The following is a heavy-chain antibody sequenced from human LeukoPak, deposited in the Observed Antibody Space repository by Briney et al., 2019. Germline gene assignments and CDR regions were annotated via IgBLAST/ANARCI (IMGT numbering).Heavy chain of an antibody. CDR3: ASGYSYGFDY. CDR1: GFTFSSYW. Sequence: GGSLRLSCAASGFTFSSYWMSWVRQAPGKGLEWVANIKQDGSENYVVSVKGRFTISRDNAKNSLYLQMSSLRAEDTALYYCASGYSYGFDYWGQGTLVTVSS. D-gene: IGHD5-18*01. CDR2: IKQDGSE. J-gene: IGHJ4*02. V-gene: IGHV3-7*03.